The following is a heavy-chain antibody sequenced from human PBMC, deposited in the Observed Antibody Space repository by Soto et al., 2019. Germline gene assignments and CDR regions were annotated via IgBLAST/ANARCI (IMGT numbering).Heavy chain of an antibody. D-gene: IGHD2-15*01. Sequence: GSLRLSCAASGFTFSSYEMNWVRQAPGKGLEWVSYISSSGSTIYYTDSVKGRFTISRDNAKNSLYLQMNSLRAEDTAVYYCARGQGYCSGGSCQNGGMDVWGQGTTVTVSS. CDR1: GFTFSSYE. CDR3: ARGQGYCSGGSCQNGGMDV. J-gene: IGHJ6*02. CDR2: ISSSGSTI. V-gene: IGHV3-48*03.